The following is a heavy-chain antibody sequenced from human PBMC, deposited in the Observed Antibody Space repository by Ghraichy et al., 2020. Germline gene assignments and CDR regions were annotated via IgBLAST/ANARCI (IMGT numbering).Heavy chain of an antibody. D-gene: IGHD3-22*01. CDR1: GFSFTSYW. V-gene: IGHV5-51*01. Sequence: GESLNISCKDFGFSFTSYWIAWVRQMPGKGLEWMGIIYPSDSDTRYSPSFQGQVTISADKSIRTAYLQWSSLKASDTAMYYCAKLIDGTSGYYDFWGQGTLVTVSS. CDR3: AKLIDGTSGYYDF. CDR2: IYPSDSDT. J-gene: IGHJ4*02.